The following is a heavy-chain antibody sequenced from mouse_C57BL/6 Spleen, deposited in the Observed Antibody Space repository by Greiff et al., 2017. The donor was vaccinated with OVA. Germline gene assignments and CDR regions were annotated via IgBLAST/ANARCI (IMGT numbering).Heavy chain of an antibody. CDR3: ARPGDDGYYLFAY. J-gene: IGHJ3*01. D-gene: IGHD2-3*01. CDR1: GFTFSDYG. CDR2: ISSGSSTI. V-gene: IGHV5-17*01. Sequence: EVKVVESGGGLVKPGGSLKLSCAASGFTFSDYGMHWVRQAPEKGLEWVAYISSGSSTIYYADTVKGRFTISRDNAKNTLFLQMTSLRSEDTAMYYCARPGDDGYYLFAYWGQGTLVTVSA.